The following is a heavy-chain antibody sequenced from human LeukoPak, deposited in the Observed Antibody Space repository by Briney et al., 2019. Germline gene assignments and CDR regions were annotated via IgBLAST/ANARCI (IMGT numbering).Heavy chain of an antibody. V-gene: IGHV4-34*01. CDR2: INHSGST. D-gene: IGHD2-8*01. J-gene: IGHJ5*02. CDR3: ALMVYAGRFVP. CDR1: GGSFSGYY. Sequence: SETLSLTCAVYGGSFSGYYWSWIRQPPGKGLEWIGEINHSGSTNYNPSLKSRVTISVDTSKNQFSLKLSSVTAADTAVYYCALMVYAGRFVPWGQGTPVTVAS.